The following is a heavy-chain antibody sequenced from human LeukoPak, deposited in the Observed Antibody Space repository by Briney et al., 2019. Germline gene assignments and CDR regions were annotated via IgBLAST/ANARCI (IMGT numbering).Heavy chain of an antibody. CDR1: GFTFSSYG. CDR2: IYSGGST. CDR3: ARDKYSSSWYQSWFDP. J-gene: IGHJ5*02. D-gene: IGHD6-13*01. Sequence: GRSLRPSCSASGFTFSSYGMHWVHQAPGKGLEWVSVIYSGGSTYYADSVKGRFTISRDNSKNTLYLQMNSLRAEDTAVYYCARDKYSSSWYQSWFDPWGQGTLVTVSS. V-gene: IGHV3-66*01.